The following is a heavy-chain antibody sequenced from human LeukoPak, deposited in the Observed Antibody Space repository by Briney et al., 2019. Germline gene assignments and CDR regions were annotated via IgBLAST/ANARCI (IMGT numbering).Heavy chain of an antibody. CDR3: ARNPAAWFGELSSWFDP. CDR1: GFTFSSYA. J-gene: IGHJ5*02. V-gene: IGHV3-30-3*01. CDR2: ISYDGSSK. Sequence: VPLGVSLRLSCAASGFTFSSYAMHWVRQAPGKGLEWVAVISYDGSSKNYADSVKGRFTISRDNSENTLYLQMSSLKTDDSAVYYCARNPAAWFGELSSWFDPWGQGTLVTVSS. D-gene: IGHD3-10*01.